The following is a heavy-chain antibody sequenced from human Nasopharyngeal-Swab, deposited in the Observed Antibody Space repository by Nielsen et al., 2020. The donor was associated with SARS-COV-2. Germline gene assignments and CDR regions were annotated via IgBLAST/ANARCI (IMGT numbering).Heavy chain of an antibody. CDR1: GYTFSNYA. V-gene: IGHV3-23*01. CDR3: ATWMTAHFDY. D-gene: IGHD5-18*01. CDR2: VDYDGVRT. J-gene: IGHJ4*02. Sequence: GESLKISCTGSGYTFSNYAISWVRQAPGQGLEWVSTVDYDGVRTHYADSVEGRFIISRDNSRNTAYLQIKSLGVEDAAVYYCATWMTAHFDYWGQGTLVT.